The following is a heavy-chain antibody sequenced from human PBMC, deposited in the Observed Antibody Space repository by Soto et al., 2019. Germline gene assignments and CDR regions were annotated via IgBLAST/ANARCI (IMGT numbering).Heavy chain of an antibody. CDR3: AKKSEKYLYFDE. CDR2: ISDNGGAT. J-gene: IGHJ4*02. CDR1: GFTFSNFA. D-gene: IGHD3-3*01. Sequence: GGSLRLSCTASGFTFSNFAMRWVRQAPGKGLEWVSGISDNGGATNYKDSVKGRFTISRDNSKNTLFLQMNSLRAEDTAVYYCAKKSEKYLYFDEWGQGTMVTVSS. V-gene: IGHV3-23*01.